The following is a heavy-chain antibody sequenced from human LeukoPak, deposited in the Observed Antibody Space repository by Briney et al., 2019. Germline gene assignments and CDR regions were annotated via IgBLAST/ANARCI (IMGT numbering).Heavy chain of an antibody. CDR3: ARSEGRDGYNFDY. D-gene: IGHD5-24*01. CDR2: IYYSGST. CDR1: GGSISSYY. J-gene: IGHJ4*02. V-gene: IGHV4-59*01. Sequence: SETLSLTSTVSGGSISSYYWSWIRQPPGKGLEWIGYIYYSGSTNYNPSLKSRVTISVDTSKNQFSLKLSSVTAADTAVYYCARSEGRDGYNFDYWGQGTLVTVSS.